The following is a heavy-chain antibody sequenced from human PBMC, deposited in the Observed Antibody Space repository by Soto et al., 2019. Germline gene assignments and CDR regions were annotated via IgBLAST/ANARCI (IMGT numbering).Heavy chain of an antibody. J-gene: IGHJ6*02. CDR2: ISAYNGNT. Sequence: ASVKVSCKASGYTFTSYGISWVRQAPGQGLEWMGWISAYNGNTNYAQKLQGRVTMTTDTSTSTAYMELRSLRSDDTAVYYCARGGDDFWSGNVYYYGMDVWGQATTVTVSS. D-gene: IGHD3-3*01. V-gene: IGHV1-18*01. CDR1: GYTFTSYG. CDR3: ARGGDDFWSGNVYYYGMDV.